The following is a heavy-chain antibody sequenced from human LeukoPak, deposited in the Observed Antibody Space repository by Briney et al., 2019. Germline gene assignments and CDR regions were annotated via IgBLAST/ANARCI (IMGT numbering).Heavy chain of an antibody. V-gene: IGHV4-4*07. Sequence: PSEILSLTCTVSGGSFSIYYWTWIRQPAGKGLEWIGRIYTSGSTNYNPSLKSRVTMSVDTSKNQFSLKLSSVTAADTAVYYCARVPISGPYTMSIDYWGQGTLVTVSS. CDR2: IYTSGST. D-gene: IGHD3-10*02. J-gene: IGHJ4*02. CDR3: ARVPISGPYTMSIDY. CDR1: GGSFSIYY.